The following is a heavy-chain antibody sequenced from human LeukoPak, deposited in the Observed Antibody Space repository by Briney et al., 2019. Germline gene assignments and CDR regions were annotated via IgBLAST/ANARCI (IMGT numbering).Heavy chain of an antibody. V-gene: IGHV4-59*01. D-gene: IGHD3-10*01. CDR1: GGSISSYY. Sequence: SETLSLTCTVSGGSISSYYWSWIRQPPGKGLEWIGYIYYSGSTNYNPSLKSRVTISVDTSKNQFSLKLSSVTAADTAVYYCARDPGASVFDYGGQGTLVTVSS. J-gene: IGHJ4*02. CDR2: IYYSGST. CDR3: ARDPGASVFDY.